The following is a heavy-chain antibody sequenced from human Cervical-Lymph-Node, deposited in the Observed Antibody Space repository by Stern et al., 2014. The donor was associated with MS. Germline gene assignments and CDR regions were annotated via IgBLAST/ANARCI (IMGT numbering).Heavy chain of an antibody. V-gene: IGHV1-2*02. CDR2: INPDSGDT. J-gene: IGHJ6*02. CDR1: GYTFTGQY. Sequence: QMQLVQSGAEVKKPGASVKISCKASGYTFTGQYIYWVRQAPEQGLEWMGWINPDSGDTHYAQRLHGRVTMTRDTSISTAYMELSSLISDDTAVYYCARGYYGLDVWGQGTTVTVSS. CDR3: ARGYYGLDV.